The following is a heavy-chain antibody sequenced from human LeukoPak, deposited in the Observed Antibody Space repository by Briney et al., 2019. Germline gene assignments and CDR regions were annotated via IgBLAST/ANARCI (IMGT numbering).Heavy chain of an antibody. CDR3: AKDYRITGGR. V-gene: IGHV3-23*01. Sequence: PGGSLRLSCVASGFTFSSYSMLGVRQSPGKGREWVSSTVGSGRITMSADSVKGRFTISRDNSKNILYLQMHSLRAEDTATYSCAKDYRITGGRWGQGTLVTVSS. D-gene: IGHD1-14*01. CDR1: GFTFSSYS. CDR2: TVGSGRIT. J-gene: IGHJ4*02.